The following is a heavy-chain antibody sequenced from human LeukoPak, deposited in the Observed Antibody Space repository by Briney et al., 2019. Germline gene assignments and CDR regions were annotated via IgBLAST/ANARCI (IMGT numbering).Heavy chain of an antibody. Sequence: ASAKVSCKASGYTFTSYGISWVRQAPGQGLEWMGWISAYNGNTNYAQKLQGRVTMTTDTSTSTAYMELRNLRSDDTAVYYCARDDYCSGGSCYPNYFDYWGQGTLVTVSS. V-gene: IGHV1-18*01. CDR1: GYTFTSYG. D-gene: IGHD2-15*01. CDR3: ARDDYCSGGSCYPNYFDY. CDR2: ISAYNGNT. J-gene: IGHJ4*02.